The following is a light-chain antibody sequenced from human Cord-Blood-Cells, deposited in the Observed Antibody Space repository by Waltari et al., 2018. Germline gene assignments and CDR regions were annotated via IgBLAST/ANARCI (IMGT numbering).Light chain of an antibody. V-gene: IGKV3-20*01. CDR3: QQYGSSSWT. J-gene: IGKJ1*01. CDR1: QSVSSTY. CDR2: GPS. Sequence: DIVLTQSPGTLSLSPGERATLSCRASQSVSSTYLACYQQKPGQAPRLLIYGPSSRATGIPDRFSGSGSGTDFTLTISRLEPEDFAVYYCQQYGSSSWTFGQGTKVEIK.